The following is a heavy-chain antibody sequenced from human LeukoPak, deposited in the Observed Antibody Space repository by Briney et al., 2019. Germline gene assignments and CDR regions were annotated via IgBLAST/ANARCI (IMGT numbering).Heavy chain of an antibody. CDR1: AFTFKNYG. J-gene: IGHJ1*01. CDR3: ARDSAYCSGGSCYYPEYFQH. CDR2: IRDDGSNK. V-gene: IGHV3-30*02. Sequence: PGGSLRLSCGPSAFTFKNYGMHWVRPAPAKGREWVAFIRDDGSNKYYADSVKGRFTISRDNSKNTLYLQMNSLRAEDTAVYYCARDSAYCSGGSCYYPEYFQHWGQGTLVTVSS. D-gene: IGHD2-15*01.